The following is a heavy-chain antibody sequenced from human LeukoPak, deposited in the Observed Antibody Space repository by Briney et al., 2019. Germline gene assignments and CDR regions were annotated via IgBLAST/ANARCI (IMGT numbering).Heavy chain of an antibody. Sequence: GGSLRLSCAASGFPFSSRVMSWVRQAPGKGLEWVSAISGSGGSTYYADSVKGRFTISRDNSKNTLYLQMNSLRAEDTAVYYCAKYRHYFDYWGQGTLVTVSS. V-gene: IGHV3-23*01. D-gene: IGHD3-16*02. CDR2: ISGSGGST. CDR1: GFPFSSRV. CDR3: AKYRHYFDY. J-gene: IGHJ4*02.